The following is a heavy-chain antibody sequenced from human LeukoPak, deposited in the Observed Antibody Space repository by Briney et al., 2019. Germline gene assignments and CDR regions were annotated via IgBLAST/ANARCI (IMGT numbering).Heavy chain of an antibody. CDR3: ARVRSQSVGATGY. V-gene: IGHV1-2*02. J-gene: IGHJ4*02. CDR2: INPNSGGT. CDR1: GFTFNAYY. Sequence: ASVKVSCKASGFTFNAYYIHWVRQAPGQGLEWMGWINPNSGGTNYAQKFQGRVTMTRDTSISTAYMGLSRLRSDDTAVYYCARVRSQSVGATGYWGQGTLVTVSS. D-gene: IGHD1-26*01.